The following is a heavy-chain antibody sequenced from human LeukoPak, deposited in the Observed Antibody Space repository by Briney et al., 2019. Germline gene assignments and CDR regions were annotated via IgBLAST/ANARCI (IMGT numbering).Heavy chain of an antibody. CDR3: ASPYCSSTSCYTFSYDY. CDR2: MNPNSGNT. Sequence: ASVKVSCKASGYTFTSYDINWVRQATGQGLEWMGWMNPNSGNTGYAQKFQGRVTITADKSTSTAYMELSSLRSEDTAVYYCASPYCSSTSCYTFSYDYWGQGTLVTVSS. CDR1: GYTFTSYD. V-gene: IGHV1-8*01. J-gene: IGHJ4*02. D-gene: IGHD2-2*02.